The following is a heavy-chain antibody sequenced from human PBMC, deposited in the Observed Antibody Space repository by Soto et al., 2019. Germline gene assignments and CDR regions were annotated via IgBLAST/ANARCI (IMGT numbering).Heavy chain of an antibody. V-gene: IGHV3-23*01. Sequence: GGSLRLSCAASGFTFSSYSMNWVRQAPGKGLEWVSAISGSGGSTYYADSVKGRFTISRDNSKNTLYLQMNSLRAEDTAVYYCAKAHFGSAKAEGSFDYWGQGTLVTVSS. J-gene: IGHJ4*02. D-gene: IGHD3-3*01. CDR1: GFTFSSYS. CDR3: AKAHFGSAKAEGSFDY. CDR2: ISGSGGST.